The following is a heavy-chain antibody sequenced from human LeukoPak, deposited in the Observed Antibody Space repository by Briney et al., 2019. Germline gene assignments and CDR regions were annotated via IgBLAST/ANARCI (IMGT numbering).Heavy chain of an antibody. Sequence: GGSLRLSCAASGFTFSDYNMNWLRQAPGKGLEWVSYISSSGSTIYYADSVKGRFTISRDNAKNSLYLQMNSLRVEDTAVYYCAKTAYEVLPDYWGQGTLVTVSS. J-gene: IGHJ4*02. CDR3: AKTAYEVLPDY. CDR2: ISSSGSTI. V-gene: IGHV3-11*01. D-gene: IGHD1-1*01. CDR1: GFTFSDYN.